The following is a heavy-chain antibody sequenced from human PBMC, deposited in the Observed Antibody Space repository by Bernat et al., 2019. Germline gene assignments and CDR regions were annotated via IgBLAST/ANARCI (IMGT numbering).Heavy chain of an antibody. CDR1: GFTFSSYW. J-gene: IGHJ3*02. CDR3: ARDTTWIPHDAFDI. D-gene: IGHD5-18*01. V-gene: IGHV3-74*01. CDR2: INSDGSST. Sequence: EVQLVESGGGLVQPGGSLRLSCAASGFTFSSYWMHWVRQAPGKGLVWVSRINSDGSSTSYADSVKGRFTISRDNAKNTLYLQMNSLRAEDTAVYDCARDTTWIPHDAFDIWGQGTMVTVSS.